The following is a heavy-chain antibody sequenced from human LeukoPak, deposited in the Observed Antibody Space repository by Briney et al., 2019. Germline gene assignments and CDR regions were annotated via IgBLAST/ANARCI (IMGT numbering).Heavy chain of an antibody. Sequence: SQTLSLTFAISGDSVSSDSAAWNWIRQSPSRGLEWLGRTYYRSKWSSDYAVSVKGRITINPDTSKNQFSLHLNSVTPEDTALYYCARDWYNSGWYRFDSWGQGTLVTVSS. CDR1: GDSVSSDSAA. J-gene: IGHJ4*02. CDR3: ARDWYNSGWYRFDS. CDR2: TYYRSKWSS. V-gene: IGHV6-1*01. D-gene: IGHD6-19*01.